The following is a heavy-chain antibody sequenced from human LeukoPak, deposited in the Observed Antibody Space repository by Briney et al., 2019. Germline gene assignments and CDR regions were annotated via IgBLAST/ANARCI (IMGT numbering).Heavy chain of an antibody. V-gene: IGHV4-59*01. D-gene: IGHD2-15*01. CDR2: IYYSGST. CDR3: ARAICSGGSCYLQNWFDP. J-gene: IGHJ5*02. Sequence: PSETLSLTCTVSGGSISSYYWSWIRQPPGKGLEWIGYIYYSGSTNYNPSLKSRVTISVDTSKNQFSLKLSSVTAADTAVYYCARAICSGGSCYLQNWFDPWGQGTLVTVSS. CDR1: GGSISSYY.